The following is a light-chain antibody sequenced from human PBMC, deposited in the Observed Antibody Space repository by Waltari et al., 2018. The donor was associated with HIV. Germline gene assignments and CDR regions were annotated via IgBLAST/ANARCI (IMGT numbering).Light chain of an antibody. Sequence: QSVLTQPPSASGTPGQGVTIPCSGSSSTFGSTTVNWYQQLPGTAPKLLIYSNIQRPSGVPDRFSGSKSGTSASLAISGLRSDDEADYYCAAWDDSLNGLWVFGGGTKLTVL. CDR3: AAWDDSLNGLWV. V-gene: IGLV1-44*01. CDR2: SNI. CDR1: SSTFGSTT. J-gene: IGLJ3*02.